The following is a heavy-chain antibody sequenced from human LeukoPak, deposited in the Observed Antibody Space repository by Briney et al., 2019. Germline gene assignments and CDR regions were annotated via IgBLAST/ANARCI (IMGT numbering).Heavy chain of an antibody. D-gene: IGHD6-19*01. J-gene: IGHJ4*02. CDR1: GCTFNSYD. CDR2: MNPNSGNT. CDR3: ARGEAVAALTRLPN. V-gene: IGHV1-8*01. Sequence: ASVKVSCKASGCTFNSYDINWVRQATGQGLEWMGWMNPNSGNTGYAQKFQGRVTMTRNTSISTAYMELSSLRSEDTAVYYCARGEAVAALTRLPNWGQGTLVTVSS.